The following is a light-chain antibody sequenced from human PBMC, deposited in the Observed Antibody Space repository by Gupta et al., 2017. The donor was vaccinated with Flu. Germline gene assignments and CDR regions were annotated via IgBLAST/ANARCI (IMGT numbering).Light chain of an antibody. CDR2: AAS. J-gene: IGKJ5*01. CDR1: QSISSY. CDR3: QQNYSTPSIT. V-gene: IGKV1-39*01. Sequence: DIQMTQSPSSLSASVGDRVTITCRASQSISSYLNWYQQKPGKAPKLLIYAASSLQSGVPSRFSGSGSGTDFTLTISSRQPEDFAAYYCQQNYSTPSITFGQGTRLEIK.